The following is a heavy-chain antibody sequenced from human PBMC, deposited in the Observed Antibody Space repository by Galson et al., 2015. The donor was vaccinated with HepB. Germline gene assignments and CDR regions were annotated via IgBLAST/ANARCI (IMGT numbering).Heavy chain of an antibody. CDR2: ISGSGGST. Sequence: SLRLSCAASGFTFSSYAMSWVRQAPGKGLEWVSAISGSGGSTYYADSVKGRFTISRDNSKNTLYLQMNSLRAEDTAVYYCALLGSRGPPFGYWGQGTLVTVSS. D-gene: IGHD7-27*01. CDR1: GFTFSSYA. V-gene: IGHV3-23*01. CDR3: ALLGSRGPPFGY. J-gene: IGHJ4*02.